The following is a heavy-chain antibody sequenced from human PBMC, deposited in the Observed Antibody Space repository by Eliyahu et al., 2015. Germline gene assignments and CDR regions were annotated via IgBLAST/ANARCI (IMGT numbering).Heavy chain of an antibody. J-gene: IGHJ4*02. V-gene: IGHV3-23*01. Sequence: QASGKGPECVPFISGRGLGSSFVASGKGXFTISRDNSKNMVYLEINSLRAEXTAMXYCAKEDEGXTKMDPNYFDYWGQGTLVTVSS. CDR3: AKEDEGXTKMDPNYFDY. D-gene: IGHD5-24*01. CDR2: ISGRGLGS.